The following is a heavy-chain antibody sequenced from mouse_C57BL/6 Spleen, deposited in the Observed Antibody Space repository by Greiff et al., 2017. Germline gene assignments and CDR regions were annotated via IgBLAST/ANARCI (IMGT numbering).Heavy chain of an antibody. J-gene: IGHJ2*01. CDR1: GFTFSDYY. V-gene: IGHV5-16*01. CDR3: ARDYYYGSSKYYFDY. CDR2: INYDGSST. D-gene: IGHD1-1*01. Sequence: EVMLVESEGGLVQPGSSMKLSCTASGFTFSDYYMAWVRQVPEKGLEWVANINYDGSSTYYLDSLKSRFIISRDNAKNILYLQMSSLKSEDTATYYCARDYYYGSSKYYFDYWGQGTTLTVSS.